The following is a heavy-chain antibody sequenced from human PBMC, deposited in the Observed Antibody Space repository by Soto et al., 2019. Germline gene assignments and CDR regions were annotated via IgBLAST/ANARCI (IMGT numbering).Heavy chain of an antibody. CDR3: ARMAASGSLNWFDP. J-gene: IGHJ5*02. V-gene: IGHV1-8*01. CDR2: MNPGSGNT. CDR1: GYTFTNYE. Sequence: QVQLVQSGAEVKKPGASVKVSCNASGYTFTNYEINCVRQATGQGLEWMGWMNPGSGNTGYAHKFQGRVTMTRNISISTAYMELSRLGSDDTAIYYCARMAASGSLNWFDPWGQGTLVTVSS. D-gene: IGHD3-10*01.